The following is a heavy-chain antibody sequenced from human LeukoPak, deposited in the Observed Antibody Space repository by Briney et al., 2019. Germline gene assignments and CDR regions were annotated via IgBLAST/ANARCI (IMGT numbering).Heavy chain of an antibody. CDR2: ISSSSSYI. V-gene: IGHV3-21*01. Sequence: GGSLRLSCAASGFTFSSYAMSWVRQAAGKGLEWVSSISSSSSYIYYADSVKGRFTISRDNAKHSLYLQMNSLRAEDTAVYYYARDRTVARPGDYWGQGTLVTVSS. D-gene: IGHD6-6*01. CDR3: ARDRTVARPGDY. CDR1: GFTFSSYA. J-gene: IGHJ4*02.